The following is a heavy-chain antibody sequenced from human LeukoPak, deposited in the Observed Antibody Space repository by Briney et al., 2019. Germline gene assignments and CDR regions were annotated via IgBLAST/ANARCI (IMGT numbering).Heavy chain of an antibody. J-gene: IGHJ4*02. CDR3: ARAPPTGYWCDY. Sequence: PSETLSLTWTVSGGSISSYYWSWIRQPPNKGLEWIGFINYSGSTDYNPSLKSRVTISVDTSKNHFSLKLSSVTAADTAVYYCARAPPTGYWCDYWGQGTLVTVSS. V-gene: IGHV4-59*01. CDR1: GGSISSYY. CDR2: INYSGST. D-gene: IGHD3-9*01.